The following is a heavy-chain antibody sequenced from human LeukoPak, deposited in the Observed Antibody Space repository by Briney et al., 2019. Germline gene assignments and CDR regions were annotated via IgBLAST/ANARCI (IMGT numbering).Heavy chain of an antibody. V-gene: IGHV3-23*01. CDR3: VKGSANVRPYYFDN. Sequence: GGSLRLSCAASGFTFSNYAMSWVRQAPGKGLEWFSAITGGGSDTYHADSVKGRLTISRDNFMNTLFLHMDSLRAEDTAVYYCVKGSANVRPYYFDNWGQGTLVTVSS. CDR2: ITGGGSDT. J-gene: IGHJ4*02. D-gene: IGHD6-25*01. CDR1: GFTFSNYA.